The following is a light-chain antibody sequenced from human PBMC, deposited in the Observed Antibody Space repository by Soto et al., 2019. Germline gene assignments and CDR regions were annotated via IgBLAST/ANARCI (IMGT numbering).Light chain of an antibody. Sequence: QSALTQPASVSGSPGQSITVSCTGTSSDVGGYNFVSWYQQHPGKAPKLMIYDVNNRPSGVSERFSGSKSGNTASLTISGLQAEDEADYYCCSYTSSSTTVFGPGTKLTVL. J-gene: IGLJ1*01. CDR2: DVN. CDR3: CSYTSSSTTV. V-gene: IGLV2-14*01. CDR1: SSDVGGYNF.